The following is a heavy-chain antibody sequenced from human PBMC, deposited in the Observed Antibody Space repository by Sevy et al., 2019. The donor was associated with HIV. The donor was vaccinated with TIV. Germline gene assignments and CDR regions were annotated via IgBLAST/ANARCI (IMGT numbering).Heavy chain of an antibody. CDR1: GGSFSGYF. CDR3: AREGGDYDILTGYSPRYGMDV. CDR2: INHSGST. Sequence: SETLSLTCVVSGGSFSGYFWSWIRQPPGKGLEWIGEINHSGSTNYYPSLKGRVTISVDTSKNQFSLKLSSVTAADTAVYYCAREGGDYDILTGYSPRYGMDVWGQGTTVTVSS. V-gene: IGHV4-34*01. J-gene: IGHJ6*02. D-gene: IGHD3-9*01.